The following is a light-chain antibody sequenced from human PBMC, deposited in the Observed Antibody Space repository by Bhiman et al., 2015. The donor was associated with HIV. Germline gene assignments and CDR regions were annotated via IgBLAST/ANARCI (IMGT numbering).Light chain of an antibody. CDR1: SSDIGAYNY. CDR3: SSLTSSLSYV. V-gene: IGLV2-8*01. J-gene: IGLJ1*01. Sequence: QSALTQPPSASGSPGQSVTISCTGSSSDIGAYNYVSWYHQPPGKAPTLKIYEVNKRPSGVPDRFSGSKSGNTASLTVSGLQAEDEGDYYCSSLTSSLSYVFGIGTNVTVL. CDR2: EVN.